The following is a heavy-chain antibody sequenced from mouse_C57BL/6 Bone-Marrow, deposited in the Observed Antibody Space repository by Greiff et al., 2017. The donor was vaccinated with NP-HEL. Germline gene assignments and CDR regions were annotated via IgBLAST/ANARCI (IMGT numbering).Heavy chain of an antibody. Sequence: QVQLQQPGAELVKPGASVKLSCKASGYTFTSYWMHWVKQRPGQGLEWIGMIHPNSGSTNYNEKFTSKATLTVAKSSSTAYMQLSSMTSEAAAVYYCARGYGGSYLYYFDYWGQGTTLTVSS. V-gene: IGHV1-64*01. D-gene: IGHD1-1*01. CDR3: ARGYGGSYLYYFDY. J-gene: IGHJ2*01. CDR2: IHPNSGST. CDR1: GYTFTSYW.